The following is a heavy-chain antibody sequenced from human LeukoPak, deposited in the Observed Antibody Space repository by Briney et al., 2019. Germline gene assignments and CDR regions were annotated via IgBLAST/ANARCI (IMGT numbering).Heavy chain of an antibody. J-gene: IGHJ6*03. V-gene: IGHV4-38-2*02. CDR2: IYHSGNT. CDR3: ARGGPMSHVRDYYMDV. D-gene: IGHD3-10*02. CDR1: AYSINSGYY. Sequence: SETLSLTCTVSAYSINSGYYWGWIRQPPGKGLEWIGSIYHSGNTYYNPSLKSRVTISVDTSKNQFSLKLSSVTAADTAVYYCARGGPMSHVRDYYMDVWGKGTTVTVSS.